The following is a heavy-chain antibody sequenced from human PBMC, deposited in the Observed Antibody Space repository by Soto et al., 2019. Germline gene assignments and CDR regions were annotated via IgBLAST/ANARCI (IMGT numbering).Heavy chain of an antibody. CDR1: GGSISSYY. J-gene: IGHJ6*03. D-gene: IGHD3-10*01. CDR3: ARKWYYGSGKYYYYMDV. V-gene: IGHV4-59*08. Sequence: SETLSLTCTVSGGSISSYYWSWIRQPPGKGLEWIGYIYYSGSTNYNPSLKSRVTISVDTSKNQFSLKLSSVTAADTAVYYCARKWYYGSGKYYYYMDVWGKGTTVTVSS. CDR2: IYYSGST.